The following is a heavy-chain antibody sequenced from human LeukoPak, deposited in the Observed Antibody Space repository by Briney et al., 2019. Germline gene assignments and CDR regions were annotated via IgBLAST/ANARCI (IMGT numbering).Heavy chain of an antibody. Sequence: PGGSLRLSCAASGFTFSSYSMNWVRQAPGKGLEWVAYIRSSGSPIYYADSVKGLFTISRDNAKNSLYLQMNSLRDEDTAVYYCVRDPDALDFWGQGTPVTVSS. J-gene: IGHJ4*02. V-gene: IGHV3-48*02. CDR1: GFTFSSYS. CDR3: VRDPDALDF. CDR2: IRSSGSPI.